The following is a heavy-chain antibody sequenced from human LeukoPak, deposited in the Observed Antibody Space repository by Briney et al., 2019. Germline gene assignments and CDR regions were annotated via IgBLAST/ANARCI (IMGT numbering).Heavy chain of an antibody. CDR1: GGTFSSYA. Sequence: GASVKVSCKASGGTFSSYAISWVRQAPGQGLEWMGGIIPTFGTANYAQKFQGRVTITTDESTSTAYMELSSLRSEDMAVYYCARGRDGYNYYLDYWGQGTLVTVSS. J-gene: IGHJ4*02. CDR3: ARGRDGYNYYLDY. V-gene: IGHV1-69*05. CDR2: IIPTFGTA. D-gene: IGHD5-24*01.